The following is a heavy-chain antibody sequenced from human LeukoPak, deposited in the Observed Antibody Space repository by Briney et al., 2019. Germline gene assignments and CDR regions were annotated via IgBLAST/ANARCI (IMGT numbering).Heavy chain of an antibody. J-gene: IGHJ4*02. CDR1: GYTFTSYD. D-gene: IGHD3-3*01. CDR3: ARGSPYDFWSGYYYYYFDY. Sequence: ASVKVSCKASGYTFTSYDINWVRQATGQGLEWMGSMNPNSGNTGYAQKFQGRVTMTRNTSISTAYMELSSLRSEDTAVYYCARGSPYDFWSGYYYYYFDYWGQGTLVTVSS. CDR2: MNPNSGNT. V-gene: IGHV1-8*01.